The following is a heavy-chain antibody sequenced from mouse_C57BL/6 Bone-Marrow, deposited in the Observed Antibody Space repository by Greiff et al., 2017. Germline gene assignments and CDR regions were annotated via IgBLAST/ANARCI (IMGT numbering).Heavy chain of an antibody. CDR1: GYTFTSYW. J-gene: IGHJ4*01. CDR2: IYPSDSET. V-gene: IGHV1-61*01. Sequence: VQLQQPGAELVRPGSSVKLSCKASGYTFTSYWMAWVKQRPGQGLEWIGNIYPSDSETHYNQKFKDKATLTVDKSSSTAYMQLSSLTSEDSAVYYCARREDDEDYWGQGTTVTVSS. CDR3: ARREDDEDY.